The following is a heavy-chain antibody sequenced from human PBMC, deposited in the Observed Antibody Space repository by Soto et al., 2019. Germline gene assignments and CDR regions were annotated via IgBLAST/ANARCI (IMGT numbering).Heavy chain of an antibody. J-gene: IGHJ5*02. Sequence: SETLSLTCAVYGGSFSGYYWSWIRQPPGKGLEWTGEINHSGSTNYNPSLKSRVTISVDTSKNQFSLKLSSVTAADTAVYYCARATKEDIVVVVAATRGVWFDPWGQGTLVTVSS. CDR3: ARATKEDIVVVVAATRGVWFDP. D-gene: IGHD2-15*01. V-gene: IGHV4-34*01. CDR1: GGSFSGYY. CDR2: INHSGST.